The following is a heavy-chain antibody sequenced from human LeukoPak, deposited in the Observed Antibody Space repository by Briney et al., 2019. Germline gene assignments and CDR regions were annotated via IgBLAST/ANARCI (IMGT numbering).Heavy chain of an antibody. Sequence: GGSLRLSCAASGFTISSYGMHWVRQAPGKGPEWVAVISNDGSNKYHAESVTGRFTISRDNSKNTLYLQMNSLRAEDRAVYCCAKDAGHCSGGSCYRQDYWGEGTLVTVSS. CDR2: ISNDGSNK. J-gene: IGHJ4*02. CDR1: GFTISSYG. V-gene: IGHV3-30*18. D-gene: IGHD2-15*01. CDR3: AKDAGHCSGGSCYRQDY.